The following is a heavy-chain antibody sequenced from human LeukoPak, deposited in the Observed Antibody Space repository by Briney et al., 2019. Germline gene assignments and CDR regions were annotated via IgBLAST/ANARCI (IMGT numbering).Heavy chain of an antibody. V-gene: IGHV3-48*04. CDR3: ARVGTTNYYFYYMDV. D-gene: IGHD2-2*01. J-gene: IGHJ6*03. Sequence: KSGGSLRLSCAASGFTFSTYTMNWVRQAPGKGLEWVSYVSSSGGTIYYADSVKGRFTISRDNAKNSLYPQMNSLRAEDTAVYYCARVGTTNYYFYYMDVWGKGTTVTVSS. CDR2: VSSSGGTI. CDR1: GFTFSTYT.